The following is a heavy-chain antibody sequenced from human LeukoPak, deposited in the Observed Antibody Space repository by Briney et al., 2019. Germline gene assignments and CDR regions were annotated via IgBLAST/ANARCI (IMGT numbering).Heavy chain of an antibody. D-gene: IGHD2-2*01. CDR1: GYSISSAYY. J-gene: IGHJ5*02. CDR3: ARFGSTSGRGFDP. V-gene: IGHV4-38-2*01. Sequence: PSETLSLTCAVSGYSISSAYYWGWIRQPPGKGLEWIGTISHSGTTYFNPSLKSRATIFLDTSKNQFSLKLTSVTAADTAVYYCARFGSTSGRGFDPWGQGTLVTVSS. CDR2: ISHSGTT.